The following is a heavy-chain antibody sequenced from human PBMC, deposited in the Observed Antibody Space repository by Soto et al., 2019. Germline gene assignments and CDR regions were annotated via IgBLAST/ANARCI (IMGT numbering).Heavy chain of an antibody. D-gene: IGHD3-10*01. CDR1: GYTFTSYA. J-gene: IGHJ4*02. V-gene: IGHV1-3*01. Sequence: QVQLVQSGAEVKKPGASVKVSCKASGYTFTSYAMHWVRQAPGQRLEWMGWINAGNGNTKYSQKFQGRVTITRDTSAITAYMELSSLRSEDTAVYYCARAVWGRFGESQFGYWGQGTLVTVYS. CDR3: ARAVWGRFGESQFGY. CDR2: INAGNGNT.